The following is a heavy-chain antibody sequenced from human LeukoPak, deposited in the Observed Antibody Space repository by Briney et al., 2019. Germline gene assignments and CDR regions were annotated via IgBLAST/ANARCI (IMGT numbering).Heavy chain of an antibody. CDR3: ARLYSSSLGRVFDY. V-gene: IGHV4-59*01. J-gene: IGHJ4*02. Sequence: PWETLSLTCTVSGGSISSYYWSWIRQPPGKGLEWIGYIYYSGSSNYRPSLKSRVTISVDTSKNQFSLKLSSVTAADTAVYYCARLYSSSLGRVFDYWGQGTLVTVPP. D-gene: IGHD6-13*01. CDR2: IYYSGSS. CDR1: GGSISSYY.